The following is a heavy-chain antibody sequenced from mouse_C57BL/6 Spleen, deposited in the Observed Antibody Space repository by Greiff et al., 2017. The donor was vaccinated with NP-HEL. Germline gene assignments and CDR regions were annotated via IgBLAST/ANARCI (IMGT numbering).Heavy chain of an antibody. J-gene: IGHJ2*01. D-gene: IGHD1-1*01. Sequence: DVQLRESGPGLVKPSQSLSLTCSVTGYSITSGYYWNWIRQFPGNKLEWMGYISYDGSNNYNPSLKNRISITRDTSKNQFFLKLNSVTTEDTATYYCARDYYGTGYYFDYWGQGTTLTVSS. CDR2: ISYDGSN. V-gene: IGHV3-6*01. CDR1: GYSITSGYY. CDR3: ARDYYGTGYYFDY.